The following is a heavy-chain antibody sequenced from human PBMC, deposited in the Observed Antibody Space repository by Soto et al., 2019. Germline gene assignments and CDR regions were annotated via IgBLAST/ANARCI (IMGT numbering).Heavy chain of an antibody. CDR2: INHSKST. Sequence: SETLSLTCAVYVGSFSGYYWSWIRQPPGKEQKRIGEINHSKSTNYNTSLKSRVTISVDTSKNQFSLMLSSVTAADTAVYYCVRRLGRLYSSSWSGGLNWFDPWGQGTLVTVSS. J-gene: IGHJ5*02. CDR3: VRRLGRLYSSSWSGGLNWFDP. V-gene: IGHV4-34*01. D-gene: IGHD6-13*01. CDR1: VGSFSGYY.